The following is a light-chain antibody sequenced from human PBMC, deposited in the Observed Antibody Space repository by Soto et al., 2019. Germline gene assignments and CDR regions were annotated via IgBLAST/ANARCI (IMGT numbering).Light chain of an antibody. J-gene: IGKJ4*01. V-gene: IGKV1-39*01. CDR2: AAS. CDR1: QSIRTY. CDR3: QQSCSTPLT. Sequence: DIQMTQSPSSLSAYVGDRVTITCRASQSIRTYLNWYQQKPGKAPNLLIHAASTLQSGVPSRFSGSRSGSAFTLTISSLQSEDFATYYCQQSCSTPLTFGGGTKVQI.